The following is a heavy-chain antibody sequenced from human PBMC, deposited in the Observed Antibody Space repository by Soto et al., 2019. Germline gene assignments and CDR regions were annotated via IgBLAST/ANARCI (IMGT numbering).Heavy chain of an antibody. CDR1: GGSISSYY. CDR2: IYYSGST. J-gene: IGHJ4*02. CDR3: AREKRGYSGYDVLDGYFDY. D-gene: IGHD5-12*01. V-gene: IGHV4-59*01. Sequence: SETLSLTCTVSGGSISSYYWSWIRQPPGKGLEWIGYIYYSGSTNYNPSLKSRVTISVDTSKNQFSLKLSSVTAADTAVYYCAREKRGYSGYDVLDGYFDYWGQGTLVTVSS.